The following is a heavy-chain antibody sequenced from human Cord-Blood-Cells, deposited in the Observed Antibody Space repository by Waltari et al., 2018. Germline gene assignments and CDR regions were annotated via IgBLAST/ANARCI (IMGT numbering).Heavy chain of an antibody. J-gene: IGHJ4*02. CDR3: AREYGSGSYIFDY. V-gene: IGHV4-34*01. CDR2: INHSGST. Sequence: QVQLQQWGAGLLKPSETLSLTCAAYGGSFSGYYWSWIRQPPGKGLEWIGEINHSGSTNYNPSLKSRVTISVDTSKNQFSLKLSSVTAADTAVYYCAREYGSGSYIFDYWGQGTLVTVSS. D-gene: IGHD3-10*01. CDR1: GGSFSGYY.